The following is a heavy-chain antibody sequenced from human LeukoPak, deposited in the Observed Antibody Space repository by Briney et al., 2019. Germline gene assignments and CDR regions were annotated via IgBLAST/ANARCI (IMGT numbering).Heavy chain of an antibody. CDR2: ISSGGSTI. V-gene: IGHV3-48*03. Sequence: GGSLRLSCAASGFTFSSYEMNWVRQAPGKGLEWVSYISSGGSTIYYADSVKGRFTISRDNAKNSLYLQMNSLRAEDTAVYYCARGSPSPFDIVVVVAASGDAFDIWGQGTMVTVSS. CDR3: ARGSPSPFDIVVVVAASGDAFDI. CDR1: GFTFSSYE. J-gene: IGHJ3*02. D-gene: IGHD2-15*01.